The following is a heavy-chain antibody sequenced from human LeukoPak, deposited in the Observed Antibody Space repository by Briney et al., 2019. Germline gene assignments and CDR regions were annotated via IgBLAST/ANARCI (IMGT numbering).Heavy chain of an antibody. D-gene: IGHD2-8*02. J-gene: IGHJ5*02. CDR2: IRADAVDT. Sequence: GGSLRLSCVASGFTFSNHAMTWVRQAPGKGLEWVSAIRADAVDTFYAPSVKGRFTISRDNSKNTLYLQINSLRAEDTAMYYCAKDVWWSVSWGQGTLVTVSS. CDR1: GFTFSNHA. CDR3: AKDVWWSVS. V-gene: IGHV3-23*01.